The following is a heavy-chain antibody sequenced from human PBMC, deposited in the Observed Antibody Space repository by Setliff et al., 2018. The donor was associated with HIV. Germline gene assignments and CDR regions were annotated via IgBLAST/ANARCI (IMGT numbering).Heavy chain of an antibody. J-gene: IGHJ4*02. CDR1: GGSISTYY. Sequence: SETLSLTCIVSGGSISTYYWSWIRQPAGEGLEWIGRIYPSGSTNYNPSLRSRVTLSVDTSKNHFSLKLNSVTAADTAVYYCARDRGTRYGSGKDFDSWGQGILVTVSS. D-gene: IGHD3-10*01. V-gene: IGHV4-4*07. CDR2: IYPSGST. CDR3: ARDRGTRYGSGKDFDS.